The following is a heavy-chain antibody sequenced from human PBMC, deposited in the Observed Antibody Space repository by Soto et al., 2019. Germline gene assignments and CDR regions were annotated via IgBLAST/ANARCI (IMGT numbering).Heavy chain of an antibody. CDR2: ISYSGST. CDR3: ARDRGGGWQFDY. Sequence: QVQLQESGPGLVKPSETLSLTCSVSGGSISSYYWSWIRQPPGKGLEWIGYISYSGSTNYNPSLKGRVTISVDTSQNQFSLKLSSVTAADTAMYYCARDRGGGWQFDYWGQGTLVTVSS. J-gene: IGHJ4*02. V-gene: IGHV4-59*01. CDR1: GGSISSYY. D-gene: IGHD6-19*01.